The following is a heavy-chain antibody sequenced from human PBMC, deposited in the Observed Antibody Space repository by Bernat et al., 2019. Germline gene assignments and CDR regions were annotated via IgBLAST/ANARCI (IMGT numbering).Heavy chain of an antibody. Sequence: QITLKESGPTLVKPTQTLTLTCTFSGFSLSTSGKGVGWIRQPPGKALEWLAVIYWDDDKRYNTSLRSRLTITKDTSKNQVVLTLTNMDPVDTGTYYCAHTGERLPNLDYWGPGTLVTVSS. J-gene: IGHJ4*02. V-gene: IGHV2-5*02. D-gene: IGHD7-27*01. CDR1: GFSLSTSGKG. CDR2: IYWDDDK. CDR3: AHTGERLPNLDY.